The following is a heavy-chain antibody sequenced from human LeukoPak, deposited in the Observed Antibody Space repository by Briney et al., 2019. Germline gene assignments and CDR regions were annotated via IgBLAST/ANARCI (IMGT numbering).Heavy chain of an antibody. Sequence: GASVKVSCKASGGTFSSYTISWVRQAPAQGLEWMGRIIPILGIANYAQKFQGRVTITADKSTSTAYMELSSLRSEDTAVYYCASSYYYDSSEYYFDYWGQGTLVTVSS. V-gene: IGHV1-69*02. CDR1: GGTFSSYT. J-gene: IGHJ4*02. D-gene: IGHD3-22*01. CDR2: IIPILGIA. CDR3: ASSYYYDSSEYYFDY.